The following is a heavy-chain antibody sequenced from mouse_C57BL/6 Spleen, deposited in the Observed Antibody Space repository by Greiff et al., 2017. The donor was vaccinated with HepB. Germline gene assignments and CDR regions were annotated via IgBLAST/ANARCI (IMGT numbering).Heavy chain of an antibody. J-gene: IGHJ1*03. V-gene: IGHV5-6*01. CDR2: ISSGGSYN. CDR1: GFTFSSYG. D-gene: IGHD1-1*01. Sequence: EVKLMESGGDLVKPGGSLKLSCAASGFTFSSYGMSWVRQTPDKRLEWVATISSGGSYNYYTDSVKGRCTISRDNAKNTLYLQMSSLKSEDTAMYYCASGITTVVATNFDVWGTGTTVTVSS. CDR3: ASGITTVVATNFDV.